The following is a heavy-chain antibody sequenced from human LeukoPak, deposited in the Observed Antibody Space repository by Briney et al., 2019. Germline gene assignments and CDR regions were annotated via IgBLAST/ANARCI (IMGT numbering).Heavy chain of an antibody. CDR3: TKDPNGDYVGALGP. CDR2: ITGNHGAT. J-gene: IGHJ5*02. V-gene: IGHV3-23*01. D-gene: IGHD4-17*01. CDR1: GFTFSSFA. Sequence: PGGSLRLSCAASGFTFSSFAMTWVRQAPGKGLEWVSSITGNHGATYNEDLVRGRFTISRDNSQNTLYLQIDSLRAEDTAVYYCTKDPNGDYVGALGPWGQGTLVTVSS.